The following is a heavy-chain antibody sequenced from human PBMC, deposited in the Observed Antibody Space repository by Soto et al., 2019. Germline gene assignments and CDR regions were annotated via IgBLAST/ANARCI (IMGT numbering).Heavy chain of an antibody. D-gene: IGHD5-18*01. CDR1: GFTFSNYV. Sequence: QVQLVESGGGVVQPGRSLRLSCAASGFTFSNYVMHWVRQAPGKGLAWVAFISDDGTNKDYADSVKGRFTISRDNSKNTLYLQMNSLRAEDTAVYYCARDSLRRVLLSMVTIVFGAFDIWGQGTMVTVSS. CDR3: ARDSLRRVLLSMVTIVFGAFDI. V-gene: IGHV3-30*04. J-gene: IGHJ3*02. CDR2: ISDDGTNK.